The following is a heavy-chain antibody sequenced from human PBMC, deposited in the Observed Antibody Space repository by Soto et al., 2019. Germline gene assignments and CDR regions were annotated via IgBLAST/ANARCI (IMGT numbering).Heavy chain of an antibody. J-gene: IGHJ5*02. V-gene: IGHV4-30-2*01. CDR3: ARGGKLNWFGP. CDR2: IYHSGST. Sequence: KSSETLSLTCAVSGGSISSGGYSWSWIRQPPGKGLEWIGYIYHSGSTYYNPSLKSRVTISVDRSKNQFSLKLSSVTAADTAVYYCARGGKLNWFGPWGQGTLVTVSS. CDR1: GGSISSGGYS. D-gene: IGHD3-10*01.